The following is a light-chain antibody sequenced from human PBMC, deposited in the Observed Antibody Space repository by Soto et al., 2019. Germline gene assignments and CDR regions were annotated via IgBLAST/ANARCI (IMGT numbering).Light chain of an antibody. Sequence: DIQMTQSPTSLSASVGDRVTITCRASQTISNHLNWYQQKPGKAPKLLIYTASSLQSGVPSRFSGSGSGTDFTLTISSLQPEDFATYYCHQTYSTQWTFGQGTKVGVK. CDR3: HQTYSTQWT. J-gene: IGKJ1*01. CDR2: TAS. CDR1: QTISNH. V-gene: IGKV1-39*01.